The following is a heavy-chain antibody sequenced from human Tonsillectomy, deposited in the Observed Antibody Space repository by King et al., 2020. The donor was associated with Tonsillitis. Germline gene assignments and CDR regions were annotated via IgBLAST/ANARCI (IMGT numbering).Heavy chain of an antibody. Sequence: VQLVESGGGLVQPGGSLRLSCAASGFTFSSYAMSWVRQAPGKGLEWVSVIYSGGSSTYYADSVKGRFTISRDNSKNTLYLQMNSLRAEDTAVYYCAKDRATVAGPYYFDNWGQGTLVTVSS. CDR3: AKDRATVAGPYYFDN. V-gene: IGHV3-23*03. CDR1: GFTFSSYA. CDR2: IYSGGSST. D-gene: IGHD6-19*01. J-gene: IGHJ4*02.